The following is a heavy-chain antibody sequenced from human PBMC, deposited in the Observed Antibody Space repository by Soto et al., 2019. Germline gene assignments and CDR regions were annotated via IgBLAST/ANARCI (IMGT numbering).Heavy chain of an antibody. D-gene: IGHD3-22*01. CDR2: ISSSSSYI. CDR1: GFTFSSYS. Sequence: EVQLVESGGGLVKPGGSLRLSCAASGFTFSSYSMNWVRQAPGKGLEWVSSISSSSSYIYHAHSVKGRFTISRDNAKNSQYLQRNSLRAEDTAVYYCARDRHASSGNDAFDIWGQGTMVTVSS. V-gene: IGHV3-21*01. CDR3: ARDRHASSGNDAFDI. J-gene: IGHJ3*02.